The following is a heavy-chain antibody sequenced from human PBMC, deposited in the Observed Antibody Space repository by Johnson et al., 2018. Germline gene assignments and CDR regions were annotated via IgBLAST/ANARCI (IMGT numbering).Heavy chain of an antibody. Sequence: QVQLQESGGGVVQPGRSLRLSCEGSGFTFSSYVMHWVRQAPGKGLEWVAVISYDGSNKYYADSVKGRFTISRDNSKNTRCLQMNSLRAEETAGFYCARKYSWNDGTFYYYMDVWGKGTTVTVSS. CDR3: ARKYSWNDGTFYYYMDV. CDR2: ISYDGSNK. D-gene: IGHD1-1*01. V-gene: IGHV3-30-3*01. J-gene: IGHJ6*03. CDR1: GFTFSSYV.